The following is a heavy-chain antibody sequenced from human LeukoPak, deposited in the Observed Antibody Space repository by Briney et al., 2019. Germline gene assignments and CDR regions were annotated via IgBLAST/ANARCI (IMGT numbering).Heavy chain of an antibody. J-gene: IGHJ3*02. CDR3: ARGALVATSDGAFDI. CDR1: GFTFSSYA. V-gene: IGHV3-30*04. CDR2: ISYDGSNK. Sequence: GGSLRLSCAASGFTFSSYAMHWVRQVPGKGLEWVAVISYDGSNKYYADSVKGRFTISRDNSKNTLYLQMNSLRAEDTAVYYCARGALVATSDGAFDIWGQGTMVTVSS. D-gene: IGHD5-12*01.